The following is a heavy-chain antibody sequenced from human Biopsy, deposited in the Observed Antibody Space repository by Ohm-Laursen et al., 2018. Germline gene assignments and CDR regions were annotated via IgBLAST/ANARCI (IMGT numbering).Heavy chain of an antibody. J-gene: IGHJ4*02. CDR1: GYIFTDYY. CDR3: ARVRAPVGTVSPFYFDS. Sequence: GASVKVSCKSSGYIFTDYYIHWVRQVPGQGLEWMGWSNPDSGGSNYAQQFRGRVTMTSDAAVSTSYVELTSLKSDDTALYYCARVRAPVGTVSPFYFDSWGQGTLVTVSS. V-gene: IGHV1-2*02. D-gene: IGHD1-26*01. CDR2: SNPDSGGS.